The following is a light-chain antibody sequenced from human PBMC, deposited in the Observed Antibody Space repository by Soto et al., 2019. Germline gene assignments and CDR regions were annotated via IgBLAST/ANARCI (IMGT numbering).Light chain of an antibody. CDR1: QGISNY. CDR3: QRYNSAPQT. J-gene: IGKJ1*01. V-gene: IGKV1-27*01. Sequence: DIHITHPPSSLSAWVTDRATITCRASQGISNYLAWYEQKPGRVPELLIYAASTLQSGVPSRLSGSGSGTDFTLTISSLQPEDVATYYCQRYNSAPQTFGQGTKV. CDR2: AAS.